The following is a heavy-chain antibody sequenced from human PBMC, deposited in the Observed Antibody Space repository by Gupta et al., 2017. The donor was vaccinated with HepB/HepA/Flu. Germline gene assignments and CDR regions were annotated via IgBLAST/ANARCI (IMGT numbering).Heavy chain of an antibody. CDR2: ISSSSSYI. V-gene: IGHV3-21*01. CDR1: GFTFSSYS. Sequence: EVQLVESGGSLVKPGGSLRLSCAASGFTFSSYSMNWVRQAPGKGLEWVSSISSSSSYIYYADSVKGRFTISRDNAKNSLYLQMNSLRAEDTAVYYCARVEMATIGESDYWGQGTLVTVSS. CDR3: ARVEMATIGESDY. D-gene: IGHD5-24*01. J-gene: IGHJ4*02.